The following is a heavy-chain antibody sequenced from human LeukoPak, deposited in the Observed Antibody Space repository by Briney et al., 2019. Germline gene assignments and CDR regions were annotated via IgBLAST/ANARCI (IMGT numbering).Heavy chain of an antibody. D-gene: IGHD3-16*02. CDR3: ARGGSNYDYVWGSYRSGYFDY. CDR1: GGTFSSYA. Sequence: GASVKVSCKASGGTFSSYAISWVRQAPGQGLEWMGWISAYNGNTNYAQKLQGRVTMTTDTSTSTAYMELRSLRSDDTAVYYCARGGSNYDYVWGSYRSGYFDYWGQGTQVTVSS. V-gene: IGHV1-18*01. J-gene: IGHJ4*02. CDR2: ISAYNGNT.